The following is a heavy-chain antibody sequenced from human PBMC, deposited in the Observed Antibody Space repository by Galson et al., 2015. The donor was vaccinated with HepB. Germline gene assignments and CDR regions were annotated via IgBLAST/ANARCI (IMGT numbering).Heavy chain of an antibody. D-gene: IGHD3-22*01. CDR3: ARDSLPPDSGENEFI. V-gene: IGHV3-21*04. CDR2: ISSSSSYI. CDR1: GFTFSSYS. Sequence: SLRLSCAASGFTFSSYSMNWVRQAPGKGLEWVSSISSSSSYIYYADSVKGRFTISRDNAKNSLYLQMNSLRAEDTAVYYCARDSLPPDSGENEFIWGQGTMVTVSS. J-gene: IGHJ3*02.